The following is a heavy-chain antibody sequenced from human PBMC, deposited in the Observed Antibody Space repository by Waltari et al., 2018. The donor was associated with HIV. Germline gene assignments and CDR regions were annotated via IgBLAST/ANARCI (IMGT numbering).Heavy chain of an antibody. D-gene: IGHD2-15*01. CDR1: GGSISSSY. CDR2: IYYSGST. Sequence: QVQLQESGPGLVKTSETLSLTCSVSGGSISSSYWSWIRQPPGKGLEWIGYIYYSGSTNYNPSLKSRVTISVDTSKNQFSLKLSSVTAADTAVYYCARGVDLDYWGQGTLVTVSS. V-gene: IGHV4-59*01. J-gene: IGHJ4*02. CDR3: ARGVDLDY.